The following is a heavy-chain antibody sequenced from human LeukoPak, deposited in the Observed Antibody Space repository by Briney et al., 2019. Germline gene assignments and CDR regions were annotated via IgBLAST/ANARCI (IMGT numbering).Heavy chain of an antibody. CDR3: ASGHYGLRSWFDP. D-gene: IGHD3-3*01. CDR1: GGTFNRYA. Sequence: VASVKVSCKASGGTFNRYAVTWVRQAPGQGLEWMGGIIPIFGTANYAQKFQGRVTITTDESTNTAYMELTSLTSEDTAVYYCASGHYGLRSWFDPWGQGTLVTVSP. CDR2: IIPIFGTA. J-gene: IGHJ5*02. V-gene: IGHV1-69*05.